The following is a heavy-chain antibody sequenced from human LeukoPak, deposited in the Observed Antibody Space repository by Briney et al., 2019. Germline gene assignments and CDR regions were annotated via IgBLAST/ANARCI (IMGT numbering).Heavy chain of an antibody. CDR1: GFTFRSYW. CDR2: MKLDGSEE. CDR3: ARWARYCSSGSCYSWFDP. D-gene: IGHD2-15*01. V-gene: IGHV3-7*01. Sequence: GGSLRLSCAASGFTFRSYWMSWVRQAPGKGLEWVANMKLDGSEEYYVDSVKGRFTISSDNAKNSLYLQMHSLRVDDTAVYYCARWARYCSSGSCYSWFDPWGQGTLVTVSS. J-gene: IGHJ5*02.